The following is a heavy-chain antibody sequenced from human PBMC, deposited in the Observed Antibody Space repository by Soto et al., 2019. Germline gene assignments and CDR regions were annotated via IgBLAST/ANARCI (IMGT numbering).Heavy chain of an antibody. CDR1: GGSISSSSYY. Sequence: SETLSLTCTVSGGSISSSSYYWGWIRQPPGKGLEWIGSIYYSGSTYYNPSLKSRVTISVDTSKNQLSLKLSSVTAADTAVYYCARQLAKGYCSSTSCIEDRYYYYYMDVWGKGTTVTVSS. CDR2: IYYSGST. J-gene: IGHJ6*03. V-gene: IGHV4-39*01. D-gene: IGHD2-2*01. CDR3: ARQLAKGYCSSTSCIEDRYYYYYMDV.